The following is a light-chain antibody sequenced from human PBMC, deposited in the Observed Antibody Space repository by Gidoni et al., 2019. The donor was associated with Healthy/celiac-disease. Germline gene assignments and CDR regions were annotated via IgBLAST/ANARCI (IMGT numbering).Light chain of an antibody. CDR1: QSVSSN. V-gene: IGKV3D-15*01. J-gene: IGKJ1*01. CDR2: GAS. Sequence: ELVRTKSPATLSVSPGERATLSCRASQSVSSNLAWYQQKPGQAPRLLIYGASTRATGIPARFSGSGSGTDFTLTISSLQSEDFAVYYCQQYNNWPPFTFGPGTKVEIK. CDR3: QQYNNWPPFT.